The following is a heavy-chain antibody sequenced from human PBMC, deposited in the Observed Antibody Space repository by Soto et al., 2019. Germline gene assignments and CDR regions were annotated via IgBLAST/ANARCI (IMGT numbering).Heavy chain of an antibody. V-gene: IGHV1-69*01. J-gene: IGHJ6*02. Sequence: QVQLVQSGAEVKKPGSSVKVSCKASGGTFNNYPITWVRQAPGQGLEWMGGSIPIFGTANYAQKFQGRVTITVDESTSTAYMELSSLRSEDTAVYYCARDPVDLFGYMDVWGHGTTVTVS. CDR2: SIPIFGTA. CDR3: ARDPVDLFGYMDV. D-gene: IGHD6-25*01. CDR1: GGTFNNYP.